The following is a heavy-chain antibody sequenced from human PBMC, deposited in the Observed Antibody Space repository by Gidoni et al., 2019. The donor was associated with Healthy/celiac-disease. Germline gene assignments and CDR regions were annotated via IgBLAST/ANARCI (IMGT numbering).Heavy chain of an antibody. CDR2: IYPGDSDT. V-gene: IGHV5-51*01. D-gene: IGHD6-19*01. Sequence: EVQLVQSGAEVKKPGESLKISCKGSGYSFTSYWIGWVRQMPGKGLEWMGIIYPGDSDTRYSPSFQGQVTISADKSISTAYLQWSSLKASDTAMYYCARHAVDSSGAVFGMDYGMDVWGQGTTVTVSS. J-gene: IGHJ6*02. CDR1: GYSFTSYW. CDR3: ARHAVDSSGAVFGMDYGMDV.